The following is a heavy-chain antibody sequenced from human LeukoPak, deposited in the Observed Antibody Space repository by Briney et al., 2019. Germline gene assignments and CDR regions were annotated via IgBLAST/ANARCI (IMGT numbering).Heavy chain of an antibody. CDR2: ISGSGGST. CDR3: ARAVYYSNYLGY. D-gene: IGHD3-10*01. Sequence: QPGGSLRLSCAASGFTFSSYAMSWVRQAPGKGLEWVSAISGSGGSTYYADSVKGRFTISRDNSKNTLYLQMNSLRAEDTAVYYCARAVYYSNYLGYWGQGTLVTVSS. J-gene: IGHJ4*01. CDR1: GFTFSSYA. V-gene: IGHV3-23*01.